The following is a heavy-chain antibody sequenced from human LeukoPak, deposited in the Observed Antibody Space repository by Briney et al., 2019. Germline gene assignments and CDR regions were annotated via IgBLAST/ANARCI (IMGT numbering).Heavy chain of an antibody. CDR2: ISAYNGNT. CDR3: ARDSRYSHSAGAFDI. V-gene: IGHV1-18*01. Sequence: ASVKVSCKASGYTFTSYGISWVRQAPGQGLEWMGWISAYNGNTNYAQKLQGRVTMTTDTFTSTAYMELRSLRFDDTAVYYCARDSRYSHSAGAFDIWGQGTKVTVSS. D-gene: IGHD5-12*01. J-gene: IGHJ3*02. CDR1: GYTFTSYG.